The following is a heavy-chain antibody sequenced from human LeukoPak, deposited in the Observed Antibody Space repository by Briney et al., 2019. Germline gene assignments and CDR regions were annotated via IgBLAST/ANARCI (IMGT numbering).Heavy chain of an antibody. V-gene: IGHV4-59*01. D-gene: IGHD6-19*01. CDR1: GGSISSYY. J-gene: IGHJ3*02. CDR2: ISHSGST. Sequence: SETLSLTCTVSGGSISSYYWSWIRQPPGKGLEWIGYISHSGSTYYNPSLKSRVTISVDTSKNQFSLKLSSVTAADTAVYYCASSSGYGYFDIWGQGTMVTVSS. CDR3: ASSSGYGYFDI.